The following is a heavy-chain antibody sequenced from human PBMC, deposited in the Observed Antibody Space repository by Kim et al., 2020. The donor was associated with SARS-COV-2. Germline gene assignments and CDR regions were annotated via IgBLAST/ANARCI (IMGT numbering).Heavy chain of an antibody. D-gene: IGHD3-10*01. Sequence: NPSLKSRVTISVDTSKNQFSLKLSSVTAADTAVYYCARVGLWFGESFPDYWGQGTLVTVSS. V-gene: IGHV4-59*01. J-gene: IGHJ4*02. CDR3: ARVGLWFGESFPDY.